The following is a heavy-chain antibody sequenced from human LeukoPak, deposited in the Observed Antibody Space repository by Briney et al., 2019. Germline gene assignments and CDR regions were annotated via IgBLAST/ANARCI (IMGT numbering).Heavy chain of an antibody. CDR3: ARVYDSSGYYFFDY. CDR1: GGTFSSYV. D-gene: IGHD3-22*01. CDR2: IIPILGIA. Sequence: GSSVKVSCKASGGTFSSYVISWVRQAPGQGLEWMGRIIPILGIANYAQKFQGRVTITADKSTSTAYMELSSLRSEDTAVYYCARVYDSSGYYFFDYWGQGTLVTVSS. J-gene: IGHJ4*02. V-gene: IGHV1-69*04.